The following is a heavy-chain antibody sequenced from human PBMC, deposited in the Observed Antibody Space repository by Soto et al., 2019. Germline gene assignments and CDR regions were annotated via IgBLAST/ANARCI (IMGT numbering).Heavy chain of an antibody. CDR1: GGTFSSYT. J-gene: IGHJ4*02. CDR3: ASNLGYTYGSYTY. V-gene: IGHV1-69*13. CDR2: IIPIFGTA. D-gene: IGHD5-18*01. Sequence: ASVKVSCKASGGTFSSYTFSWVRQAPGQGLEWMGGIIPIFGTANNAQKFQGRVTITADESTRTAYMELSSLRSEDTAVYYCASNLGYTYGSYTYWGQGALVTVSS.